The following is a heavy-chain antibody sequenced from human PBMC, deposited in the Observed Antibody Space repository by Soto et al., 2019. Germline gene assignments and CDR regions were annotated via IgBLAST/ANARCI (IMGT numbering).Heavy chain of an antibody. CDR3: ARHPQNPDCGDSSDF. CDR1: GASISDYY. V-gene: IGHV4-59*08. CDR2: IYYGGST. Sequence: QVQLQESGPGLVKPSETLSLTCIVSGASISDYYWSWNRQPPGKGLEWIGYIYYGGSTNYNPALNSRVAISVDTSNNQFSLSLRSVTAADTAVYFCARHPQNPDCGDSSDFWCQGTLVTVSS. D-gene: IGHD4-17*01. J-gene: IGHJ4*02.